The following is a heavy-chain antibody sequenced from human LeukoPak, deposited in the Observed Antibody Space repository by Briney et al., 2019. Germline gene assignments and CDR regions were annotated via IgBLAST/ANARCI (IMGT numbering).Heavy chain of an antibody. J-gene: IGHJ4*02. V-gene: IGHV3-38-3*01. D-gene: IGHD2-2*01. CDR2: ISGGST. Sequence: PGGSLRLSCAAPGFTVSSNEMSWVRQAPGKGLEWVSSISGGSTYYADSRKGRFTISRDNSKNTLHLQMNSLRAEDTAVYYRLEGPNCSSTSCYSYYFDYWGREPWSPSPQ. CDR1: GFTVSSNE. CDR3: LEGPNCSSTSCYSYYFDY.